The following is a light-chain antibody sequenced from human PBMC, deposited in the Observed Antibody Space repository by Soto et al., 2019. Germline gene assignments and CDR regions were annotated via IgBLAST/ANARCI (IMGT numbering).Light chain of an antibody. V-gene: IGKV1-39*01. CDR2: AAS. CDR1: QTISSW. Sequence: DIQMTQSTSPQSGSLGDRVTITCTASQTISSWLAWYQQKPGKAPKLLIYAASSLESGVPSRFSGSGYGTDFNLTISSLQTGDFATYFCQQGYSRPRTFGQGTKVDIK. CDR3: QQGYSRPRT. J-gene: IGKJ1*01.